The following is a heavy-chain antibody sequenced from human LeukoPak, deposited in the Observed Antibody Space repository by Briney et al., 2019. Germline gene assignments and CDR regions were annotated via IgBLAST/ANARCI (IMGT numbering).Heavy chain of an antibody. CDR3: ARAPSIYCSGGSCENWFDP. J-gene: IGHJ5*02. Sequence: ASVKVSCKASGYSFTGYYMHWVRQAPGQGLEWMGWINPNSGNTGYAQKFQGRVTMTRNTSISTAYMELSSLRSEDTAVYYCARAPSIYCSGGSCENWFDPWGQGTLVTVSS. V-gene: IGHV1-8*02. D-gene: IGHD2-15*01. CDR2: INPNSGNT. CDR1: GYSFTGYY.